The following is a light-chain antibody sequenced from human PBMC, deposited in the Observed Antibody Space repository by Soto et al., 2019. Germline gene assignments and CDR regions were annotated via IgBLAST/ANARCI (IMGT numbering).Light chain of an antibody. CDR2: LNSDGSH. CDR3: QTWDAGTLV. CDR1: SGHNNYA. Sequence: QSVLTQSPSASASLGASVKLTCTLSSGHNNYAIAWHQQQPEKGPRYLMRLNSDGSHNKGDGIPDRFSGSSSGAERYLIISSLPSEDEADYYCQTWDAGTLVFRTGTKLTVL. J-gene: IGLJ1*01. V-gene: IGLV4-69*01.